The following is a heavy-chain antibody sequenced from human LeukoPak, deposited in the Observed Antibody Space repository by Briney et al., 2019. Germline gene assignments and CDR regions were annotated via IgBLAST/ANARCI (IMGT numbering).Heavy chain of an antibody. CDR1: GFTFKDFY. D-gene: IGHD4-17*01. CDR3: AEDGDGDFFDL. J-gene: IGHJ4*02. Sequence: PGESLRLSCAPSGFTFKDFYMACISQAPGKWLGLVSYISNIGTTVHYADSVKARFTISRDNYKNTRYLQLDSLRAEDTAVYYCAEDGDGDFFDLWGQGTLVSVSS. V-gene: IGHV3-11*04. CDR2: ISNIGTTV.